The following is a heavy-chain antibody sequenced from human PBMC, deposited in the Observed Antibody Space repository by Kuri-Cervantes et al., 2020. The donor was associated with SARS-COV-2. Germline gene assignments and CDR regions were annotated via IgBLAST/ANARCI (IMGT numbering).Heavy chain of an antibody. Sequence: ASVKVSCKASGYTFTNYYIHWVRQAPGQGLEWMGIINPSGGSTSYAQKFQGRVTITRDTSASTAYMELSSLRSEDTAVYYCAREVYSSGYNDAFDIWGQGTMVTVSS. V-gene: IGHV1-46*01. CDR2: INPSGGST. D-gene: IGHD3-22*01. CDR3: AREVYSSGYNDAFDI. J-gene: IGHJ3*02. CDR1: GYTFTNYY.